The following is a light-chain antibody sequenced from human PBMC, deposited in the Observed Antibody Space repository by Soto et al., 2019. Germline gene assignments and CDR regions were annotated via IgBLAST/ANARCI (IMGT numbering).Light chain of an antibody. Sequence: EIVMTQSPATLSVSPGERATLSCRASQSVSSNLARYQQKPGQAPRLLMYGASTRATGIPDRFSGSGSGTEFTLTINSLQSEDFAVYYCQQHNNWPPWTFGQGTKVEIK. CDR1: QSVSSN. J-gene: IGKJ1*01. CDR3: QQHNNWPPWT. V-gene: IGKV3-15*01. CDR2: GAS.